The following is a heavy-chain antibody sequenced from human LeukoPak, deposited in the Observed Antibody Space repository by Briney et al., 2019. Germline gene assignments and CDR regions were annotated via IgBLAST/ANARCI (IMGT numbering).Heavy chain of an antibody. V-gene: IGHV4-31*03. J-gene: IGHJ3*01. Sequence: SETLSLTCTVSGGSITTGGHYWAWIRQHPGEGLEWIGYVNYSGGSSYNPSLRSRATISLDMSKKQFSLKQSSVTAADTAVYYCARENDYDSTAFDVWGQGTMVTVSS. D-gene: IGHD3-22*01. CDR3: ARENDYDSTAFDV. CDR2: VNYSGGS. CDR1: GGSITTGGHY.